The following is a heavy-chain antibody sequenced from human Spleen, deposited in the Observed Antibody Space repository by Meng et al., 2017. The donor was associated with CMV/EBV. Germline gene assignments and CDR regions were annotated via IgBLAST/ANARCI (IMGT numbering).Heavy chain of an antibody. Sequence: KASGYTFSAYNLHWVRQAPGQGLQWMGWSNPDSGATEYAQKFQGRVTMARDTSISTAYMELSSLRSDDTAVYYCARGSGRYFYYLDYWGQGTLVTVSS. CDR3: ARGSGRYFYYLDY. D-gene: IGHD1-26*01. CDR2: SNPDSGAT. CDR1: GYTFSAYN. V-gene: IGHV1-2*02. J-gene: IGHJ4*02.